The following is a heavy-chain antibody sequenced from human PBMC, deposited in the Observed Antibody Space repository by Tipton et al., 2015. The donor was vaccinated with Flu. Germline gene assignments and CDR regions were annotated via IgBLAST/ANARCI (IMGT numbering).Heavy chain of an antibody. CDR1: GGSISSYY. Sequence: TLSLTCTVSGGSISSYYWSWIRQPPGKGLEWIGYIYYSGSTNYNPSLKSRVTISVDTSKNQFSLKLSSVTAADTAVYYCARSVAVAVPGWFDPWGQGTLVTVSS. CDR3: ARSVAVAVPGWFDP. D-gene: IGHD6-19*01. J-gene: IGHJ5*02. CDR2: IYYSGST. V-gene: IGHV4-59*01.